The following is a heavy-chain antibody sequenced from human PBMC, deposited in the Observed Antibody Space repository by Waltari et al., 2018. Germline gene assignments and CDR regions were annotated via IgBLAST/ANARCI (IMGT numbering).Heavy chain of an antibody. V-gene: IGHV4-59*01. Sequence: VQLLQSGPGLVTPSETLSLTCTVSDGSISIFYWTWIRQPPGKGPEWIGCISTSGGTKYNPSLQSRVSFSVDTSRNQFSLRLTSVTAADTALYYCARDTGGWYYDLWGRGSLVTVSA. CDR1: DGSISIFY. CDR2: ISTSGGT. J-gene: IGHJ2*01. D-gene: IGHD3-10*01. CDR3: ARDTGGWYYDL.